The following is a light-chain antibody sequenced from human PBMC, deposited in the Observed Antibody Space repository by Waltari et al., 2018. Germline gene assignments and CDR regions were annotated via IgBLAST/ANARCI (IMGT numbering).Light chain of an antibody. CDR3: QQYYSSRYT. CDR2: WAS. Sequence: DIVMTQYPDSLAVSLGERVTINCTSSQSVFSSNNNKNYLGWYQQRPGQPPKMIMYWASTRESGVPDRFSVSGSGTDFTLTITNLQAEDVAVYYCQQYYSSRYTFGQGTKLEIK. J-gene: IGKJ2*01. V-gene: IGKV4-1*01. CDR1: QSVFSSNNNKNY.